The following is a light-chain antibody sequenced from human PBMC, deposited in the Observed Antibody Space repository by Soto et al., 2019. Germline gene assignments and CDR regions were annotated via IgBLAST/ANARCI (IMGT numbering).Light chain of an antibody. Sequence: QSVLTQPASVSGSPGQSITISCTGTISDVGGYNYVSWYQQHPGKAPKLMIYDVSNRPSGVPNRFSGSKSGNTASLTISGLQAEDEADYYCSSFTTSSTYVFGTGTKVTVL. V-gene: IGLV2-14*01. CDR1: ISDVGGYNY. CDR3: SSFTTSSTYV. CDR2: DVS. J-gene: IGLJ1*01.